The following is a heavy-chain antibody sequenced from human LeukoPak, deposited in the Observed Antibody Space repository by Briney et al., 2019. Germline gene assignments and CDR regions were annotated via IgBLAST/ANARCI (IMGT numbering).Heavy chain of an antibody. Sequence: SETLSLTCTVSGGSISTYYWSWIRQPPGKGLEWIAYIGYSVSTIYNPSFKSRVTISIDTSKNQFSLKLSSVTAADTAVYYCVRHGGSWTFDYWGQGTLVTVSS. CDR1: GGSISTYY. CDR2: IGYSVST. CDR3: VRHGGSWTFDY. V-gene: IGHV4-59*08. D-gene: IGHD6-13*01. J-gene: IGHJ4*02.